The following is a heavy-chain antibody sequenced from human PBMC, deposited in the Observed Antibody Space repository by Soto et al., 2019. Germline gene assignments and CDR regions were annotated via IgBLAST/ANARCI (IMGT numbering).Heavy chain of an antibody. CDR1: GYTFTSYG. CDR3: ARGRDGDY. V-gene: IGHV1-18*01. J-gene: IGHJ4*02. CDR2: ISAHNGNT. Sequence: QVHLVQSGAEVKKPGASVKVSCKGSGYTFTSYGITWVRQAPGQGLEWMGWISAHNGNTDYAQRLQGRVTVTRDTSTSTAYMELRSLRSDDTAVYYCARGRDGDYWGQGALVTVSS. D-gene: IGHD6-6*01.